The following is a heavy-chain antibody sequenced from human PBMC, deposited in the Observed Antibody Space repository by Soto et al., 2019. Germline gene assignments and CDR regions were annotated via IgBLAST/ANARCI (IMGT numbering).Heavy chain of an antibody. D-gene: IGHD2-8*01. CDR2: ISTYNGNT. CDR3: ARDPYHVLMFNGPTLYGMDV. Sequence: QVQLVQSGAEVKKPGASVKVSCKASGYTFTTYDISWVRQAPGQGLEWMGRISTYNGNTNYPQSRQGRLTMTTDTSTTTAYMVLRSLTSDDTTVSYCARDPYHVLMFNGPTLYGMDVWGQGTTVTVSS. V-gene: IGHV1-18*01. CDR1: GYTFTTYD. J-gene: IGHJ6*02.